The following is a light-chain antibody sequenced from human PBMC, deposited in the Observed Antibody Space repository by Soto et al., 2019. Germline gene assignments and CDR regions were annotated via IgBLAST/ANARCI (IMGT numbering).Light chain of an antibody. CDR1: NSNIGAGYD. V-gene: IGLV1-40*01. J-gene: IGLJ1*01. CDR2: ANT. CDR3: SSYTGGNPSYV. Sequence: QSVLTQPPSVTGAPGQRVTIFCTGSNSNIGAGYDVSWYQQFPGTAPRLLIYANTIRPSGVPGRFSGSKSGTSASLAIIGLQAEDEAEYYCSSYTGGNPSYVFGTGTKLTVL.